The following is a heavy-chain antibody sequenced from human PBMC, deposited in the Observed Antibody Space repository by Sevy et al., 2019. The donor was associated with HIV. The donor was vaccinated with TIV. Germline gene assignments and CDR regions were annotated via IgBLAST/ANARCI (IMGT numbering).Heavy chain of an antibody. Sequence: ASVKVSCKASGYTFTSYGISWVRQAPGQGLEWMGWISAYNDNTNYSQKLQGRVTMTTDTSTSTAYMELRSLRSDDTAVYYCARVGVSDYYDSSGYYRYYYYGMDVWGQGTTVTVSS. CDR1: GYTFTSYG. D-gene: IGHD3-22*01. CDR3: ARVGVSDYYDSSGYYRYYYYGMDV. J-gene: IGHJ6*02. V-gene: IGHV1-18*01. CDR2: ISAYNDNT.